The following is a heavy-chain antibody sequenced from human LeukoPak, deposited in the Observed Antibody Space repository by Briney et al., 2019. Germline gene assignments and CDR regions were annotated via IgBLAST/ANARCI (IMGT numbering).Heavy chain of an antibody. D-gene: IGHD3-10*01. CDR1: GFTFSSYS. CDR2: ISSSSSTI. V-gene: IGHV3-48*01. J-gene: IGHJ4*02. CDR3: ANPYGSGSYYRGNDY. Sequence: GGSLRLSCAASGFTFSSYSMNWVRQAPGKGLEWVSYISSSSSTIYYADSVKGRFTISRDNSKNTLYLQMNSLRAEDTAVYYCANPYGSGSYYRGNDYWGQGTLVTVSS.